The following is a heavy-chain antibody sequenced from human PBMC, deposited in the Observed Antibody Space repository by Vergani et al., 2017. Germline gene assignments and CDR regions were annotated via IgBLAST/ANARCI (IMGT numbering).Heavy chain of an antibody. Sequence: QVQLQQWGAGVVKPSETLSLICTVSGGSINPSSSFWGWIRQSPGKGLEWFESINYVGRTYYIPSLQSRATVFVDTSKNQLSLNLTSVTAADTAVYYWARGRGDNWYFDLWGRGTLVTVSS. J-gene: IGHJ2*01. V-gene: IGHV4-39*01. CDR3: ARGRGDNWYFDL. CDR1: GGSINPSSSF. CDR2: INYVGRT. D-gene: IGHD3-10*01.